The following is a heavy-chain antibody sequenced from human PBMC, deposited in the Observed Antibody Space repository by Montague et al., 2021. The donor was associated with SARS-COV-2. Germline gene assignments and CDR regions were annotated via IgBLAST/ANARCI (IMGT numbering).Heavy chain of an antibody. CDR2: CYYMLERNN. J-gene: IGHJ4*02. CDR3: ARIPVGSKYYFDF. Sequence: CAISGDSDGGVEVRRRWVKQTPQRQSRQLGGCYYMLERNNDYAESVKSRITIDPDTSKHQFSLHLNSVTPEDTAVYYCARIPVGSKYYFDFWGQGTLVTVSS. D-gene: IGHD2-2*01. V-gene: IGHV6-1*01. CDR1: GDSDGGVEVR.